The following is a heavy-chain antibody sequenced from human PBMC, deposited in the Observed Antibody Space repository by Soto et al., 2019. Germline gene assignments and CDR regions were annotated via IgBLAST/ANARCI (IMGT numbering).Heavy chain of an antibody. V-gene: IGHV2-5*02. Sequence: SGPTLVNPTQTLTLTCSFSGLSLSTSGLTVGWIRQPPGKALEWLALIYWDGDKRYSSSLKSRLTITKDNSKNQVVLTMTNMDPVDTASYYFALRSTTGTTWGWFDPWGEELWSPSPQ. J-gene: IGHJ5*02. D-gene: IGHD1-1*01. CDR2: IYWDGDK. CDR1: GLSLSTSGLT. CDR3: ALRSTTGTTWGWFDP.